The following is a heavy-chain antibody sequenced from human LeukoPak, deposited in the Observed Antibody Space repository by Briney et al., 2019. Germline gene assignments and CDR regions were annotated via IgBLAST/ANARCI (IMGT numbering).Heavy chain of an antibody. J-gene: IGHJ6*02. CDR1: GLTFSSYW. CDR3: ASYQLRYYYYGMDV. D-gene: IGHD2-2*01. V-gene: IGHV3-7*01. Sequence: GGSLRLSCAASGLTFSSYWMSWVRQAPGKGLEWVANIKQDGSEKYYVDSVKGRFTISRDNAKTSLYLQMNSLRAEDTAVYYCASYQLRYYYYGMDVWGQGTTVTVSS. CDR2: IKQDGSEK.